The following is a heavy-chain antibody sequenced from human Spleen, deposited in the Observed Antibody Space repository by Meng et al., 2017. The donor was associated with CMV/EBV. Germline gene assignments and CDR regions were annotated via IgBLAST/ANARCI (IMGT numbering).Heavy chain of an antibody. D-gene: IGHD3-22*01. Sequence: GESLKISCAASGFTFSSYSMNWVRQAPGKGLEWVSYISSSSSTIYYADSVKGRFTISRDNARNSLFLQMSSLRAEDTAVYYCARDAGTYYYDSSGTYWSFFYGMDVWGQGATVTVSS. CDR3: ARDAGTYYYDSSGTYWSFFYGMDV. CDR2: ISSSSSTI. J-gene: IGHJ6*02. V-gene: IGHV3-48*04. CDR1: GFTFSSYS.